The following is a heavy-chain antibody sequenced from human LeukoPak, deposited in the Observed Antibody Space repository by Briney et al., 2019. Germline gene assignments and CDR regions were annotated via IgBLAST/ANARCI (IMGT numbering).Heavy chain of an antibody. CDR3: ARQARYCGGDCYPEY. J-gene: IGHJ4*02. D-gene: IGHD2-21*02. V-gene: IGHV5-51*01. Sequence: GESLKISCQGSGYSFTSYWIGWVRQMPGKGLEWMGIIYPGDSDTRYSPSFQGQVTISADKSISTAYLQWSSLKASDTAMYYCARQARYCGGDCYPEYWGQGTLVTVSS. CDR2: IYPGDSDT. CDR1: GYSFTSYW.